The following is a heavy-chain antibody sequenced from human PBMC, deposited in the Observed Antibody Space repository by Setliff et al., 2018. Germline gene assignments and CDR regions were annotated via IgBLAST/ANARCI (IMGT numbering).Heavy chain of an antibody. Sequence: PGGSLRLSCAASGFTFSNDWMSWVRQAPGKGLEWIGHIKSKTDGGTTDYAAPVKGRFTVSRDSSQNKIHLQMDSLRAEDTGKYFCARADSDSYYPYYFDFWGQGVLVTVSS. D-gene: IGHD3-22*01. V-gene: IGHV3-15*01. CDR2: IKSKTDGGTT. CDR1: GFTFSNDW. CDR3: ARADSDSYYPYYFDF. J-gene: IGHJ4*02.